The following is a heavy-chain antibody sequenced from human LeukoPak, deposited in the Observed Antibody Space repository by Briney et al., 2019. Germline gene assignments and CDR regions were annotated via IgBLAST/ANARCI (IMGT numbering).Heavy chain of an antibody. CDR3: AEQTYYYDSSGYYSLDY. V-gene: IGHV1-69*13. D-gene: IGHD3-22*01. J-gene: IGHJ4*02. CDR1: GGTFSSYA. CDR2: IIPIFGTA. Sequence: ASVKVSCKASGGTFSSYAISWVRQAPGQGLEWMGGIIPIFGTANYAQKFQGRVTITADESTSTAYMELSSLRSEDTAVYYCAEQTYYYDSSGYYSLDYWGQGTLVTVSS.